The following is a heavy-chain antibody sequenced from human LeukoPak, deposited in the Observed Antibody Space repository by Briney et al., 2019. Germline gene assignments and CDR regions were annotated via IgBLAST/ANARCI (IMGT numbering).Heavy chain of an antibody. CDR1: GFTFSSHW. J-gene: IGHJ4*02. CDR2: IKKDVNEN. D-gene: IGHD4-17*01. Sequence: GGSLRLSCAASGFTFSSHWMTWIRQAPGKGLEWVASIKKDVNENYYVDSVKGRFTISRDNAKNSLYLLMNSLRVEDTAVYYCARPYDFDYWGQGTLVTVSS. CDR3: ARPYDFDY. V-gene: IGHV3-7*01.